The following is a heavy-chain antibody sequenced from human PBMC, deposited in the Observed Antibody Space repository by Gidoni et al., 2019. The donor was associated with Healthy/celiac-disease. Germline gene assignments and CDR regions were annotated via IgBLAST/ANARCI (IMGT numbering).Heavy chain of an antibody. J-gene: IGHJ4*02. CDR1: GFTFSKAW. V-gene: IGHV3-15*01. D-gene: IGHD5-12*01. Sequence: EVQLVESGGGLVKPGGSLRLSCAASGFTFSKAWMSWVRQAPGKGLEWVGRITSTTAGGTTAYAAPVKGRFTISRDDSKNTLYLQMNSLKTEDTAVYYCTTDRLFYSSYDYWWDSSGHSQFDYWGQGTLVTVSS. CDR2: ITSTTAGGTT. CDR3: TTDRLFYSSYDYWWDSSGHSQFDY.